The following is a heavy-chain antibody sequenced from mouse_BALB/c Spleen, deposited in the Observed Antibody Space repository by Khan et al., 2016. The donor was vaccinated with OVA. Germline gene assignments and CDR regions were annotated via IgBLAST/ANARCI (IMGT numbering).Heavy chain of an antibody. D-gene: IGHD1-1*01. CDR1: GYSITSDYA. J-gene: IGHJ2*01. V-gene: IGHV3-2*02. Sequence: EVQLQESGPGLVKPSQSLSLTCTVTGYSITSDYAWNWIRQFPGNKLEWMGFISYSGRTSYNTSLKSRISITRDTSKNQFFLQLNSVTSEDTAIFYCARSVTIPTVVATDFDYWGQGPTLTVSS. CDR3: ARSVTIPTVVATDFDY. CDR2: ISYSGRT.